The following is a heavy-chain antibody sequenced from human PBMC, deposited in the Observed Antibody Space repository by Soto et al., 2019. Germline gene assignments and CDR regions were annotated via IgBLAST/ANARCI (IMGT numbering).Heavy chain of an antibody. CDR1: GYTFPSYD. Sequence: ASVKVSCKASGYTFPSYDINWVRQATGQGLEWMGWMNPNSGNTGYAQKFQGRVTMTRNTSISTAYMELSSLRVEDTAVYYCVRDDFGLGIEYWGLGTLVTVSS. J-gene: IGHJ4*02. V-gene: IGHV1-8*01. CDR3: VRDDFGLGIEY. CDR2: MNPNSGNT. D-gene: IGHD1-1*01.